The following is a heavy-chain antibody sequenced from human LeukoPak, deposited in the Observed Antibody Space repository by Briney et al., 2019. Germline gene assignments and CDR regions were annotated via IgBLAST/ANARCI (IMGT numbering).Heavy chain of an antibody. V-gene: IGHV4-4*02. CDR2: IYHSGST. D-gene: IGHD3-10*01. Sequence: SGTLSLTCAVSGGSISSSNWWSWVRQPPGKGLEWIGEIYHSGSTNYNPSLKSRVTISVDKSKNQFSLKLSSVTAADTAVYFCVGLPGGRDWYFELWGRGTLVTVSS. CDR1: GGSISSSNW. J-gene: IGHJ2*01. CDR3: VGLPGGRDWYFEL.